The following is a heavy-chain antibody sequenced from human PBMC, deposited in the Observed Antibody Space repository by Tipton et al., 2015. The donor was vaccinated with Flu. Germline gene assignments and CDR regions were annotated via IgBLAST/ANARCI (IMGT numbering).Heavy chain of an antibody. J-gene: IGHJ5*01. CDR1: GDSIRSDYY. Sequence: TLSLTCMVSGDSIRSDYYWGWIRQPPGRGLEWIASINHYGNTYHNPSLKSRVTILVDRSRNQFSLRLTSVTAADTAVYFCARRDFSNYVSEPKNWFDFWGRGSLVNVSS. D-gene: IGHD4-11*01. V-gene: IGHV4-38-2*02. CDR2: INHYGNT. CDR3: ARRDFSNYVSEPKNWFDF.